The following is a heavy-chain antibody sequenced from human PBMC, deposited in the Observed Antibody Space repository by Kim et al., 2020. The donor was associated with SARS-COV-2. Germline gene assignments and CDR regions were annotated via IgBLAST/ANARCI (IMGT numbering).Heavy chain of an antibody. CDR1: GDSISSYY. J-gene: IGHJ4*02. Sequence: SETLSLTCTVSGDSISSYYWSWIRQPPGKGLEWIGYIYYSGSTNYNPSLKSRVTISVDTSKNQFSLKLSSVTAADTAVYFCAGHSGRSPYYFDYWGQGTLVTVSS. D-gene: IGHD1-26*01. CDR3: AGHSGRSPYYFDY. V-gene: IGHV4-59*13. CDR2: IYYSGST.